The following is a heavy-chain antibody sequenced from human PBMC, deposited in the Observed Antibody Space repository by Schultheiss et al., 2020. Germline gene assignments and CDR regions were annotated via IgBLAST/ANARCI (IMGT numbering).Heavy chain of an antibody. Sequence: ASVKVSCKASGYTFTSYGISWVRQAPGQGLEWMGWISAYNGNTNYAQKLQGRVTMTTDTSTSTAYMELRSLRSDDTAVYYCARDRRSYYGSGSAFDYWGQGTLVTVSS. J-gene: IGHJ4*02. D-gene: IGHD3-10*01. CDR1: GYTFTSYG. CDR2: ISAYNGNT. V-gene: IGHV1-18*04. CDR3: ARDRRSYYGSGSAFDY.